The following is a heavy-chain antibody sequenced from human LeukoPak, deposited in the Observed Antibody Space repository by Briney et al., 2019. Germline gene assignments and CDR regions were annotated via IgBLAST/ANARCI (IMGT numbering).Heavy chain of an antibody. CDR3: AKYGRRISMIGVVRRGHYFDS. D-gene: IGHD3-22*01. Sequence: GGSLRLSCAASGFTFSIYAMSWVRQAPGKGLEWVSVISSSGGDTYYADSVKGRFTISRDNSKTTLYLQMTSVRAEDTAVYYCAKYGRRISMIGVVRRGHYFDSWGQGILVTVSS. V-gene: IGHV3-23*01. CDR2: ISSSGGDT. CDR1: GFTFSIYA. J-gene: IGHJ4*02.